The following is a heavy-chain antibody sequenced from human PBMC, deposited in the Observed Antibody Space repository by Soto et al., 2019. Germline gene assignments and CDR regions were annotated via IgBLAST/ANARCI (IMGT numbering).Heavy chain of an antibody. CDR1: GGFLSESY. J-gene: IGHJ5*02. CDR2: INHVGGT. V-gene: IGHV4-34*01. CDR3: VRIRYQLPSSVLWLDP. D-gene: IGHD3-16*01. Sequence: GTLTLTSAVYGGFLSESYWTWIRQPPGKGLEWIGEINHVGGTNYNPSLKSRVTMSVDTSQNQFSLRLISVTAADTAMYFCVRIRYQLPSSVLWLDPWAQAPPVTVSS.